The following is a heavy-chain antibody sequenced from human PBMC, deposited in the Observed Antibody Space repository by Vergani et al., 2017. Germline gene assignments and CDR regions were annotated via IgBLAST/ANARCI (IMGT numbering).Heavy chain of an antibody. J-gene: IGHJ6*02. Sequence: DVHLAESGGGFFQPGGSLRLSCSASGFSFNSYWMHWVRQVPGKGLLWVSRIKSDGSITAYADSVKGRFTISRDNAQITLYLQMNSLRAEDTAVYYCARTYYYDSSGYYYDYYYYGMDVWGQGTTVTVSS. CDR1: GFSFNSYW. D-gene: IGHD3-22*01. CDR2: IKSDGSIT. V-gene: IGHV3-74*03. CDR3: ARTYYYDSSGYYYDYYYYGMDV.